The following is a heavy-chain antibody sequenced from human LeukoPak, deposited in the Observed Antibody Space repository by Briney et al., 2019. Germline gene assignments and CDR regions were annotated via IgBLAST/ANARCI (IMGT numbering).Heavy chain of an antibody. J-gene: IGHJ5*02. CDR2: INPNSGGT. CDR1: GYTFTGYY. D-gene: IGHD2-2*01. V-gene: IGHV1-2*02. Sequence: ASVKVSCKASGYTFTGYYMHWVRQAPGQGLEWMGWINPNSGGTNYAQKFQGRVTMTRGTSISTAYMELSRLRSDDTAVYYCARAEPCSSTSCSPDPWGQGTLVTVSS. CDR3: ARAEPCSSTSCSPDP.